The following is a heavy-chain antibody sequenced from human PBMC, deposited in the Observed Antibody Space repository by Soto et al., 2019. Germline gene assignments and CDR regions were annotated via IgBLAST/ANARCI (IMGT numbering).Heavy chain of an antibody. CDR2: ISAHNGNT. V-gene: IGHV1-18*01. CDR1: GYTFTSYG. J-gene: IGHJ4*02. CDR3: ARGRYGDY. Sequence: QVHLVQSGAEVKKPGASVKVSCKGSGYTFTSYGITWVRQAPGQGLEWMGWISAHNGNTDYAQKLQGRVTVTRDTSTSTAYMELRSLRSDDTTVYYCARGRYGDYWGQGALVTVSS. D-gene: IGHD1-1*01.